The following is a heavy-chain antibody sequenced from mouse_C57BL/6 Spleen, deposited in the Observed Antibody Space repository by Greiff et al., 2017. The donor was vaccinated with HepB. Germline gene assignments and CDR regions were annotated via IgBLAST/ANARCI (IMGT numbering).Heavy chain of an antibody. Sequence: EVKVEESGGGLVKPGGSLKLSCAASGFTFSDYGMHWVRQAPEKGLEWVAYISSGSSTIYYADTVKGRFTISRDNAKKTLFLQMTSLRSEDTAMYYCARTETGTRVFAYWGQGTLVTVSA. D-gene: IGHD4-1*01. CDR1: GFTFSDYG. CDR3: ARTETGTRVFAY. CDR2: ISSGSSTI. V-gene: IGHV5-17*01. J-gene: IGHJ3*01.